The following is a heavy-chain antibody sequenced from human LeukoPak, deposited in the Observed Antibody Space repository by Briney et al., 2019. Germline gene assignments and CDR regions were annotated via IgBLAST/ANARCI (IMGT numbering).Heavy chain of an antibody. D-gene: IGHD5-24*01. CDR3: ARDRYGDGLAHFDY. CDR1: GYTFTAYA. Sequence: ASVKVSCKSSGYTFTAYAMHWVRQAPGQGLEWMGWITPSDGANYAQKFQGRVTMTRDTSMSTAYMDLNRLTSDDTAVYSCARDRYGDGLAHFDYWGQGTLVTVSS. J-gene: IGHJ4*02. V-gene: IGHV1-2*02. CDR2: ITPSDGA.